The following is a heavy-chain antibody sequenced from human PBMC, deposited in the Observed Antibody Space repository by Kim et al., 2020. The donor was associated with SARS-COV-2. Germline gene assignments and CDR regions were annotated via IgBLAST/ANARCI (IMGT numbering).Heavy chain of an antibody. D-gene: IGHD2-21*01. CDR1: GGSISSYY. CDR2: IYYSGST. CDR3: ARDCEFLNAFDI. V-gene: IGHV4-59*01. Sequence: SETLSLTCTVSGGSISSYYWSWIRQPPGKGLEWIGYIYYSGSTNYNPSLKSRVTISVDTSKNQFSLKLSSVTAADTAVYYCARDCEFLNAFDIWGQGTMVTVSS. J-gene: IGHJ3*02.